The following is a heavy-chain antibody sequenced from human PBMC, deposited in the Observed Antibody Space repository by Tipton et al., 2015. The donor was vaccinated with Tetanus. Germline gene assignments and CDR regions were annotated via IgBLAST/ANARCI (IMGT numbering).Heavy chain of an antibody. D-gene: IGHD3-3*01. CDR2: IYESGDT. CDR1: GGSIRGGTFY. CDR3: ARHQSGYFTPFDY. Sequence: TLSLTCTVSGGSIRGGTFYWGWIRQPPGKGLEWIGGIYESGDTYYIPSLKSRVTISVDTSKNQFSLNLNSMAAADTGVYHCARHQSGYFTPFDYWGQGNLVTVSS. V-gene: IGHV4-39*01. J-gene: IGHJ4*02.